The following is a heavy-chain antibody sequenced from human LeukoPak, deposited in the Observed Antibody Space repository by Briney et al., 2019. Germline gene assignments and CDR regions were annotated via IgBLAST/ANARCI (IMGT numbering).Heavy chain of an antibody. CDR3: ARVSSTADIAQSFFS. V-gene: IGHV4-38-2*02. Sequence: SETLSLTCTVSGYSISSGYYWGWIRPPPGKGLEWIGIIYHSGSTYYNPSLKSRVTISVDTSKTQFSLKLRSMTAADTTVYYCARVSSTADIAQSFFSCGEGSLVTVSS. CDR1: GYSISSGYY. J-gene: IGHJ5*02. CDR2: IYHSGST. D-gene: IGHD2-2*01.